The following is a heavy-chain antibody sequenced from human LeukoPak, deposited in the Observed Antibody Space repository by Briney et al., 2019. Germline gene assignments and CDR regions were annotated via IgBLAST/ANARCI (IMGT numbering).Heavy chain of an antibody. CDR2: IKRDGSEI. Sequence: GGSLRLSCEASGFSFSNYWMSWVRQAPGKGLEWVANIKRDGSEIYYVDSVRGRFTISRDNAKNSLYLQMNSLRAEDTAVYYCARPSLNTGSYFDYWGQGILASVSS. J-gene: IGHJ4*02. CDR1: GFSFSNYW. D-gene: IGHD1-26*01. V-gene: IGHV3-7*01. CDR3: ARPSLNTGSYFDY.